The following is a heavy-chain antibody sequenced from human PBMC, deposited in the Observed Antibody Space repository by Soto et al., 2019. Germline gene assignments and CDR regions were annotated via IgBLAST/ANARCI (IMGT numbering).Heavy chain of an antibody. CDR3: ARASAVGGYYSYGMDV. Sequence: QVQLQESGPGLVKPSQTLSLTCTVSGASISSGDYYWSWIRQPTGKGLEWIGYIYYSGSTYHNPSLKSRVIISVDTSKNQFALKLSSVTAADTAVYYCARASAVGGYYSYGMDVWGQGTTVTVSS. J-gene: IGHJ6*02. CDR2: IYYSGST. D-gene: IGHD6-19*01. CDR1: GASISSGDYY. V-gene: IGHV4-30-4*01.